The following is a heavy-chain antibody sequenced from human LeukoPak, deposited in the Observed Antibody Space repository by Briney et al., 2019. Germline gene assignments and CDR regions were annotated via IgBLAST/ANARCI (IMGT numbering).Heavy chain of an antibody. CDR2: ISSGGGSP. J-gene: IGHJ4*02. CDR3: AKRDCSGGSYRTTTFDY. CDR1: GFTFSSYA. D-gene: IGHD2-15*01. Sequence: GASLRLSCAASGFTFSSYAMSWVRQAPGKGLEWVSAISSGGGSPYYADSVKGRFTISRDNSKNTLYLQMNSLRAEDTAVYYCAKRDCSGGSYRTTTFDYWGQGTLVTVSS. V-gene: IGHV3-23*01.